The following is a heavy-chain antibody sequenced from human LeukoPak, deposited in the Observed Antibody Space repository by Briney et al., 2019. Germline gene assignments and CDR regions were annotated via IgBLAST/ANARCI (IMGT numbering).Heavy chain of an antibody. V-gene: IGHV4-59*08. CDR3: ARWYSSGWAFDY. CDR1: GGTIGSYY. D-gene: IGHD6-19*01. Sequence: SETLSLTCTVSGGTIGSYYWNWIRQPPGKGLEWIGYIHSSGSTKYNPSLKSRVTISVDTSKNQFSLKLSSVTAADTAVYYCARWYSSGWAFDYWGQGTLVTVSS. CDR2: IHSSGST. J-gene: IGHJ4*02.